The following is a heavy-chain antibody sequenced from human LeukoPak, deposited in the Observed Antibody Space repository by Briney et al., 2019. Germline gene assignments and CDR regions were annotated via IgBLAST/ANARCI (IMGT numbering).Heavy chain of an antibody. CDR3: ARGVGSGSRLRAGDY. J-gene: IGHJ4*02. D-gene: IGHD1-26*01. CDR1: GFTFSTYA. V-gene: IGHV3-53*01. CDR2: IYSGGST. Sequence: PGGSLRLSCAASGFTFSTYAINWVRQAPGKGLKWVSVIYSGGSTYYADSVKGRFTISRDNSKNTLYLQMNSLRAEDTAVYYCARGVGSGSRLRAGDYWGQGTLVTVSS.